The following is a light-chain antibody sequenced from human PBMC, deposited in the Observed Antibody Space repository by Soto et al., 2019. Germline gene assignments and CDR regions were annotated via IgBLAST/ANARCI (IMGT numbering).Light chain of an antibody. J-gene: IGKJ2*01. V-gene: IGKV1-5*03. CDR3: QQYNSS. Sequence: DIQMTQSPSTLSASXGYRVTLSCRGPLSISNCLASYQKNPGQPXKLLIYKASGLESGVPSRFSGSGYGTEFTLTISSLQPDDFATYYCQQYNSSFGQGTKVDMK. CDR1: LSISNC. CDR2: KAS.